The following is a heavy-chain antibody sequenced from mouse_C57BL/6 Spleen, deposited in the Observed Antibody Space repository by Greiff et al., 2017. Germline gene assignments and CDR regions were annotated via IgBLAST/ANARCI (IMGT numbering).Heavy chain of an antibody. Sequence: DVKLVESGGGLVKPGGSLKLSCAASGFTFSSYAMSWVRQTPEKRLEWVATISDGGSYTYYPDNVKGRFTISRDNAKNNLYLQMSHLKSEDTAMXYCARDDYFDYWGQGTTLTVSS. CDR1: GFTFSSYA. V-gene: IGHV5-4*01. J-gene: IGHJ2*01. CDR2: ISDGGSYT. CDR3: ARDDYFDY.